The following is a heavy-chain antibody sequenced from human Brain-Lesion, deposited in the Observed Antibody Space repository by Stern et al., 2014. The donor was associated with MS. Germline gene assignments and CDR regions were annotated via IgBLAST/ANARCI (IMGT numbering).Heavy chain of an antibody. CDR2: LRIDGTKK. Sequence: VQLEESGGGVVQPGRSPSLSCAVSGFTFSSSGLYWVRQAHGQGLEWVGGLRIDGTKKNYIESVKGRFTISRDNSKNTLSLQMTSLRAEDTAVYYCAKDKKDSSGWNLYFYGMDVWGQGTTVIVSS. CDR3: AKDKKDSSGWNLYFYGMDV. D-gene: IGHD6-19*01. CDR1: GFTFSSSG. J-gene: IGHJ6*02. V-gene: IGHV3-33*06.